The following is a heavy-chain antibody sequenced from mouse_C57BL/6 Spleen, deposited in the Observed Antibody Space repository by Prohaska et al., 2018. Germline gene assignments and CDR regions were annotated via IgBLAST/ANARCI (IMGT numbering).Heavy chain of an antibody. J-gene: IGHJ1*03. CDR2: INSDCRAR. CDR1: GFTFSGFW. Sequence: EVQLLETGGGLVQPGGSRGLSCEGSGFTFSGFWMSWVRQTPGKTLEWIGDINSDCRARNYAPSIKDRFTIFRDNDKSPLYLQMSNVRSENTATYFCMRYGNCWYFDVWGTGTTVTVSS. D-gene: IGHD2-1*01. V-gene: IGHV11-2*01. CDR3: MRYGNCWYFDV.